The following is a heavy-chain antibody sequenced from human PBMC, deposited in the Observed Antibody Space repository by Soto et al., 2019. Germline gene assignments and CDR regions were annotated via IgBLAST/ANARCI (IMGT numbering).Heavy chain of an antibody. J-gene: IGHJ6*03. V-gene: IGHV4-39*01. CDR2: IYYSGSS. CDR1: GGSISSSSYY. CDR3: ATITRAYYLDV. Sequence: QLQLQESGPGLVKPSETLSLTCSVSGGSISSSSYYWGWIRQPPGKGLEWIGSIYYSGSSYYNPSLQERVTLPVDTSENKFSVRLSPVTAGDTAVYYCATITRAYYLDVWGKGTTVTVSS. D-gene: IGHD3-10*01.